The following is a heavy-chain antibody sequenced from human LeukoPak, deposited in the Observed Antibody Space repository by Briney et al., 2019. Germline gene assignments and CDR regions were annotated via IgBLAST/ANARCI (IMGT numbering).Heavy chain of an antibody. CDR2: ISTYDGNT. CDR3: ATAPSGSYSSVDY. V-gene: IGHV1-18*01. D-gene: IGHD1-26*01. J-gene: IGHJ4*02. Sequence: ASVKVSCKASGYTFTTYGFNWVRQAPGQGLEWMGWISTYDGNTNYAEKLQGRVTMTRDTSTSTVYMELSSLRSEDTAVYYCATAPSGSYSSVDYWGQGTLVTVSS. CDR1: GYTFTTYG.